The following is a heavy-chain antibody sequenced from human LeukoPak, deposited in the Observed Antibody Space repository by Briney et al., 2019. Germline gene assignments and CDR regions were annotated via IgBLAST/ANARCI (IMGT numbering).Heavy chain of an antibody. CDR1: GFTLSSYW. D-gene: IGHD3-10*01. V-gene: IGHV3-74*01. Sequence: GGSLRLSCAASGFTLSSYWMHWVRQAPGKGLVWVSQVNTDGSSTNYADSVKGRFTISRDNAKNSLYLQMNSLRAEDTAVYYCARDLRFGELFVGSFDYWGQGTLVTVSS. J-gene: IGHJ4*02. CDR3: ARDLRFGELFVGSFDY. CDR2: VNTDGSST.